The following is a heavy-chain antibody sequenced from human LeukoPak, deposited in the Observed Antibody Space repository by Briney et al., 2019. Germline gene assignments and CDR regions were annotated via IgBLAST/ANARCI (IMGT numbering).Heavy chain of an antibody. D-gene: IGHD2-15*01. CDR1: GFTFSSYA. J-gene: IGHJ6*02. V-gene: IGHV3-23*01. CDR2: ISGSGGST. Sequence: GASLRLSCAASGFTFSSYAMSWVRQAPGKGLEWVSAISGSGGSTYYADSVKGRFTISRDNSKNTLYLQMNSLRAEDTAVYYCAKGDRYCSGGSCPYYYYYYGMDVWGQGTTVTVSS. CDR3: AKGDRYCSGGSCPYYYYYYGMDV.